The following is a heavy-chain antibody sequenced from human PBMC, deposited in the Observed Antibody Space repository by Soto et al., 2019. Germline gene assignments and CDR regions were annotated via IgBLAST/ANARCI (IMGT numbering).Heavy chain of an antibody. V-gene: IGHV3-33*01. D-gene: IGHD3-10*01. J-gene: IGHJ4*02. CDR2: IWYDGSNK. Sequence: GGSLRLSCAASGFTFSSYGMHWVRQAPGKGLEWVAVIWYDGSNKYYADSVEGRFTISRDNSKNTLYLQMNSLRAEDTAVYYCAREEGTMVRGVSKGFDYWGQRTLVTVSS. CDR3: AREEGTMVRGVSKGFDY. CDR1: GFTFSSYG.